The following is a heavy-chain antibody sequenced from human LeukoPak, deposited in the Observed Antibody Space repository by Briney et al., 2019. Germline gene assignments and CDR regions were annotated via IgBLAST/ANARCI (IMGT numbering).Heavy chain of an antibody. Sequence: GESLKISCKGSGYTFTSYWIGWVRQMPGKGLEWMGIIYPGDSDTRYSPSFQGQVTISADRSINTAYLHWSSLQVSDTAIYYCARPRTLVRGVIGYYFDYWGEGTLVTVSS. CDR2: IYPGDSDT. J-gene: IGHJ4*02. D-gene: IGHD3-10*01. CDR3: ARPRTLVRGVIGYYFDY. CDR1: GYTFTSYW. V-gene: IGHV5-51*01.